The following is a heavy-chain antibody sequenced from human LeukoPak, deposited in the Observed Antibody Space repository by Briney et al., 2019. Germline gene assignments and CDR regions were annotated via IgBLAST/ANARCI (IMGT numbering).Heavy chain of an antibody. CDR3: ARTLEAAGTPPNYYYYGMDV. CDR1: GGSFSGYY. V-gene: IGHV4-34*01. J-gene: IGHJ6*02. CDR2: INHSGST. D-gene: IGHD6-13*01. Sequence: PSETLSLTCAVYGGSFSGYYWSWIRQPPGKGLEWIGEINHSGSTNYNPSLKSRVTISVDTSKNQFSLKLSSVTAADTAVYYCARTLEAAGTPPNYYYYGMDVWGQGTTVTVSS.